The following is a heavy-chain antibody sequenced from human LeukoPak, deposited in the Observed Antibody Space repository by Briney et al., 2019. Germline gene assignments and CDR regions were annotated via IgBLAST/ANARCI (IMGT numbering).Heavy chain of an antibody. D-gene: IGHD6-19*01. CDR1: GFTFSSYG. V-gene: IGHV3-33*01. CDR2: IWYDGSNE. J-gene: IGHJ4*02. Sequence: GGSLRLSCAASGFTFSSYGMHWVRQAPGKGLEWVAIIWYDGSNEYYGDSVQGRFTISRDNSNNTLYLEMNNLRAEDTAVYYCARDFNSGWADYWGQGTKVTVSS. CDR3: ARDFNSGWADY.